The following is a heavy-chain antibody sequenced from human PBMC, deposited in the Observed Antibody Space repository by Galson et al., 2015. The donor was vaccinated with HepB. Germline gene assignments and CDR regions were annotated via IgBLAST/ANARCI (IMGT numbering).Heavy chain of an antibody. CDR2: IDWDDDK. Sequence: PALVKPPQTLTLTCTFSGFSLSTSGMCVSWIRQPPGKALEWLARIDWDDDKYYSTSLKTRLTISKDTSKNQVVLTMTNMDPVDTATYYCARIGQTYDSSGYYFDYCGMDVWGQGTTVTVSS. CDR1: GFSLSTSGMC. CDR3: ARIGQTYDSSGYYFDYCGMDV. V-gene: IGHV2-70*11. J-gene: IGHJ6*02. D-gene: IGHD3-22*01.